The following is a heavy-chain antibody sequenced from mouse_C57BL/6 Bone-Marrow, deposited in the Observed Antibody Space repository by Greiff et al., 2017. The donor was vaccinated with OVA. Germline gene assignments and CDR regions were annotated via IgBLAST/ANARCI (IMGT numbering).Heavy chain of an antibody. V-gene: IGHV1-64*01. CDR1: GYTFTSYW. CDR3: ARTPYGNLYYFDY. J-gene: IGHJ2*01. CDR2: IHPNSGST. Sequence: VQLQQSGAELVKPGASVKLSCKASGYTFTSYWMHWVKQRPGQGLEWIGMIHPNSGSTNYNEKFKSKATLTVDKSSSTAYMQLSSLTSEDSAVYYCARTPYGNLYYFDYWGQGTTLTVSS. D-gene: IGHD2-1*01.